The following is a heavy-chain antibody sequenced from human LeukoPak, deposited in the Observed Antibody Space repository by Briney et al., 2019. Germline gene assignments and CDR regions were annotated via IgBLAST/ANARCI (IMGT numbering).Heavy chain of an antibody. CDR3: ARGRAPWSGKYPLIGMDV. D-gene: IGHD3-3*01. CDR2: INHSGST. Sequence: SETLPLTCAVYGGSFSGYYWSWIRQPPGKGLEWIGEINHSGSTNYNPSLKSRVTISVDTSKNQFSLKLSSVTAADTAVYYCARGRAPWSGKYPLIGMDVWGQGTTVTVSS. CDR1: GGSFSGYY. J-gene: IGHJ6*02. V-gene: IGHV4-34*01.